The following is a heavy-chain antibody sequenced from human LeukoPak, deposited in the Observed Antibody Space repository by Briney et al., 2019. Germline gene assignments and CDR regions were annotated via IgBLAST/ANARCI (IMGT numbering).Heavy chain of an antibody. V-gene: IGHV3-15*01. Sequence: GGSLRLSCAASGFTFSNAWMSWVRQAPGKGLEWVGRIKSKTDGGTTDYAAPVKGRFTISRDDSKNTLYLQMNSLRAEDTAVYYCAKDYKRGYSHNWFDPWGQGTLVTVSS. CDR1: GFTFSNAW. CDR3: AKDYKRGYSHNWFDP. J-gene: IGHJ5*02. D-gene: IGHD5-18*01. CDR2: IKSKTDGGTT.